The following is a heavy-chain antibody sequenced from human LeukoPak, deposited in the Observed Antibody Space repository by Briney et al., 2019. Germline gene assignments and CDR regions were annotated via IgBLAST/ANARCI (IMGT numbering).Heavy chain of an antibody. J-gene: IGHJ4*02. CDR3: ARGNQLPSNWDY. V-gene: IGHV4-31*03. CDR2: IYYSGST. D-gene: IGHD2-2*01. Sequence: SETPSLTCTVSGGSISSGGYYWSWIRQHPGKGLEWIGYIYYSGSTYYNPSLKSRVTISVDTSKNQFSLKLSSVTAADTAVYYCARGNQLPSNWDYWGQGTLVTVSS. CDR1: GGSISSGGYY.